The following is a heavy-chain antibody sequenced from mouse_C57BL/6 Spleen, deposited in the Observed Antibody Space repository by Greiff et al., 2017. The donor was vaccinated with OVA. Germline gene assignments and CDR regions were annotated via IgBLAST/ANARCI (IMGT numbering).Heavy chain of an antibody. CDR3: ARSGYGYLLYYAMDY. Sequence: QVQLQQPGTELVKPGASVKLSCKASGYTFTSYWMHWVKQRPGQGLEWIGNINPSNGGTNYNAKFKSKATLTVDKSSSTAYMQLSSLTSEDSAVYYCARSGYGYLLYYAMDYWGQGTSVTVSS. V-gene: IGHV1-53*01. J-gene: IGHJ4*01. CDR2: INPSNGGT. D-gene: IGHD2-2*01. CDR1: GYTFTSYW.